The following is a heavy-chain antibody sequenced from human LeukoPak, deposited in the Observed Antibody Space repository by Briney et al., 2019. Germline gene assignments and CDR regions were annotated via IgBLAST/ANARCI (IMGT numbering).Heavy chain of an antibody. CDR3: AKNVVVKRYFDY. CDR2: ISGSGRTT. Sequence: RSGGSLRLSCAASGFTFSNHAMSWVRQAPGKGLQWVSVISGSGRTTEYAGSVKGRFTISRDNSKNTLSLQMNSLRVEDTAIYYCAKNVVVKRYFDYWGQGTLITVSS. D-gene: IGHD2-15*01. J-gene: IGHJ4*02. CDR1: GFTFSNHA. V-gene: IGHV3-23*01.